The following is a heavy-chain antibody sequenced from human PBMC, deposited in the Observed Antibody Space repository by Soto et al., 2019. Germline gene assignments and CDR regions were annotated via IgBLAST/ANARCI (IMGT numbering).Heavy chain of an antibody. CDR3: ARDPYGGYIDS. D-gene: IGHD3-10*01. CDR1: GFLFRNYA. Sequence: ESGGGVVQPGTSLRLSCAASGFLFRNYAMHWVRQSPAKGLEWLAVISFDGANIFYAGAAKGRFTISRDNSKQTLYLQLDSLRPEDTGVYFCARDPYGGYIDSWGQGTQVTLSS. CDR2: ISFDGANI. V-gene: IGHV3-30-3*01. J-gene: IGHJ4*03.